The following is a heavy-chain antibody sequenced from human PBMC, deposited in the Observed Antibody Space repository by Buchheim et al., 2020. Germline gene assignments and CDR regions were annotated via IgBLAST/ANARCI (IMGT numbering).Heavy chain of an antibody. CDR1: GYRFTTYW. D-gene: IGHD3-10*01. CDR2: IYPGDSDT. J-gene: IGHJ6*02. V-gene: IGHV5-51*01. Sequence: EVQLVQSGAEVKEPGESLKISCKTSGYRFTTYWIGWVRQMPGKGLEWMGVIYPGDSDTRYSPSFRGLVAISADTSIRTAYPQWSSLKASDTAMYYCVRHNYGSGTYYHYGMDVWGQGTT. CDR3: VRHNYGSGTYYHYGMDV.